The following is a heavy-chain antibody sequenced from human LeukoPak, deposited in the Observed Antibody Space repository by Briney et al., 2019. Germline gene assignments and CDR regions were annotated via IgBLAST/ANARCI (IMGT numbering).Heavy chain of an antibody. D-gene: IGHD3-3*01. CDR2: IKAKSDSGTT. V-gene: IGHV3-15*01. Sequence: GGSLRLSCAASGFTFSNAWMSWVRQAPGKGLEWVGRIKAKSDSGTTDYAAPVDGRFTISRDDSRNTVYLQMNSLKTEDTAVYYCNTVYLFNGRGYYLSYWGQGTLVTVPS. CDR1: GFTFSNAW. J-gene: IGHJ4*02. CDR3: NTVYLFNGRGYYLSY.